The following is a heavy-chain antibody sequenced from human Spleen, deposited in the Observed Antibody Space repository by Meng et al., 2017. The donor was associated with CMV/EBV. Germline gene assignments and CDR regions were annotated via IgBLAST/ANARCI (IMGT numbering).Heavy chain of an antibody. Sequence: SETLSLTCAISGDSVSSNSAAWNWIRQSPSRGLEWLKRTYYRSKWYNDYAVSVKSRITINPDTSKNQFSLQLNSVTPEDTAVYYCARDHYYDILTGPYYYYGMDVWGQGTTVTVSS. CDR1: GDSVSSNSAA. CDR2: TYYRSKWYN. CDR3: ARDHYYDILTGPYYYYGMDV. J-gene: IGHJ6*02. D-gene: IGHD3-9*01. V-gene: IGHV6-1*01.